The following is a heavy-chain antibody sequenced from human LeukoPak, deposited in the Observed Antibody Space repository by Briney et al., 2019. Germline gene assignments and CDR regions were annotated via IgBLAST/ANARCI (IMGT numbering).Heavy chain of an antibody. J-gene: IGHJ6*02. CDR1: GYTLTELS. Sequence: GASVKVSCKVSGYTLTELSMHWVRQAPGKGLEWMGGFDPEDGETIYAQKFQGRVTITADESTSTAYMELSSLRSEDTAVYYCASLVLEYGMDVWGQGTTVTVSS. D-gene: IGHD3-16*01. CDR3: ASLVLEYGMDV. V-gene: IGHV1-24*01. CDR2: FDPEDGET.